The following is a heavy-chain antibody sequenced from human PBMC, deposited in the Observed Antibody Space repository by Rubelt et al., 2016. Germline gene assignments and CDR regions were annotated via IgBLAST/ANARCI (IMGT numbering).Heavy chain of an antibody. CDR3: AIMNYDDSSGYGRADVDY. D-gene: IGHD3-22*01. Sequence: QVQLQQWGAGLLKPSETLSLTCGVHGGSLSAHYWSWIRQPPGKGLEWIGETHHSGNTNYNQSLKSRVTISMDMSESRFSRKVASWTRADTAVEYCAIMNYDDSSGYGRADVDYWGQGTLVTVSS. J-gene: IGHJ4*02. CDR2: THHSGNT. V-gene: IGHV4-34*02. CDR1: GGSLSAHY.